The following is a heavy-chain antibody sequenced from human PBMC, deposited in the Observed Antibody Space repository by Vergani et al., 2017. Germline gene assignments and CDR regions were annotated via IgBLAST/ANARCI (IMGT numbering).Heavy chain of an antibody. CDR3: TTDLGYCSGGSCSRYYYYYMDV. Sequence: VQLVESGGGLVKPGGSLRLSCAASGFTLSNAWMSWVRQAPGKGLEWVGRIKSKTDGGTTDYAAPVKGRFTISRDDSKNTLYLQMNSLKTEDTAVYYCTTDLGYCSGGSCSRYYYYYMDVWGKGP. D-gene: IGHD2-15*01. CDR1: GFTLSNAW. J-gene: IGHJ6*03. V-gene: IGHV3-15*01. CDR2: IKSKTDGGTT.